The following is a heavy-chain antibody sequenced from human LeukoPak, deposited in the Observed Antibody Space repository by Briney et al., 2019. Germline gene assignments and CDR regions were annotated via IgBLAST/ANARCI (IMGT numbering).Heavy chain of an antibody. CDR1: GGSFSGYY. V-gene: IGHV4-34*12. Sequence: SETLSLTCAVYGGSFSGYYWSWIRQPPGKGLEWIGEIIHSGSTNYNPSLESRVTISVDTSKNQFSLKLSSVTAADTAVYYCARTGLLWFGYYYYYMDVWGKGTTVTVSS. CDR2: IIHSGST. CDR3: ARTGLLWFGYYYYYMDV. J-gene: IGHJ6*03. D-gene: IGHD3-10*01.